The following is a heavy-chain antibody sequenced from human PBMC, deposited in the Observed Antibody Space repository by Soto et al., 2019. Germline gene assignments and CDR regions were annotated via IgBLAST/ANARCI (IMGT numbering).Heavy chain of an antibody. CDR3: ARDSSGWHCYFEL. D-gene: IGHD6-19*01. V-gene: IGHV6-1*01. Sequence: PSQTLSLTSAISGDSVSSDSATWNWIRQSPSRGLEWLGRTYCRSMCYTDYAVSVKSRMAITPDTSRNQLSLQLNSVTPEDTAVYFCARDSSGWHCYFELWGPGTLATVPS. CDR1: GDSVSSDSAT. CDR2: TYCRSMCYT. J-gene: IGHJ2*01.